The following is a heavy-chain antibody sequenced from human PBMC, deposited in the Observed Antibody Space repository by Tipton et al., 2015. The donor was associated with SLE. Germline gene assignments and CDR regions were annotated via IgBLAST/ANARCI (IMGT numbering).Heavy chain of an antibody. J-gene: IGHJ6*02. D-gene: IGHD6-19*01. CDR3: ARGVIAVAGRYYYDYYGMVV. CDR2: INHSGST. V-gene: IGHV4-34*01. CDR1: GGSFSGYY. Sequence: LRLSCAVYGGSFSGYYWSWIRQPPGKGLEWIGEINHSGSTNYNPSLKSRVTISVDTSKNQFSLKLNSVTAADTAVYYCARGVIAVAGRYYYDYYGMVVWGQGTTVTVSS.